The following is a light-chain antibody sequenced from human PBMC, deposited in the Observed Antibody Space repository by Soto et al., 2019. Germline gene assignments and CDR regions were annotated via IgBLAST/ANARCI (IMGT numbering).Light chain of an antibody. CDR1: QSVSSS. V-gene: IGKV3-15*01. CDR2: DAS. Sequence: EIVMTQSPATLSVSPGDRATLSCRASQSVSSSLAWYQQIPAKAPSPLIYDASTRATGIPARFGGSGSGTEFPLTISSLQSEDFAVYYCQQYNNWPPLTFGGGTKVELK. CDR3: QQYNNWPPLT. J-gene: IGKJ4*01.